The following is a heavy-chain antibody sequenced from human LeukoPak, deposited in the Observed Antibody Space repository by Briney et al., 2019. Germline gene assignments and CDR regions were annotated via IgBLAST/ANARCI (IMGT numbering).Heavy chain of an antibody. J-gene: IGHJ6*02. CDR1: GYTFTGHY. V-gene: IGHV1-2*02. CDR3: ARAGWRTSYYGMDV. D-gene: IGHD5-24*01. CDR2: INPNSGGT. Sequence: ASVKVSCKASGYTFTGHYMHWVRQAPGQGREWMGWINPNSGGTNYAQKFQGRVTMTRDTSISTAYMELSRLRSDDTAVYYCARAGWRTSYYGMDVWGQGTTVTVSS.